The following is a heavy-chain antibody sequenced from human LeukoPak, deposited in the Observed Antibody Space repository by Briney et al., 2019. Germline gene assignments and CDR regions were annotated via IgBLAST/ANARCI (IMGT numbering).Heavy chain of an antibody. CDR2: IYSGDST. CDR3: ARVSNFDWLLSRNWFDP. J-gene: IGHJ5*02. V-gene: IGHV3-53*01. D-gene: IGHD3-9*01. Sequence: GGSLRLSCAASGFTASRNYMSWVRQAPGKGLECVSVIYSGDSTYYADSVKGRFTISRDNSKNTLYLQMNSLRAEDTAVYYCARVSNFDWLLSRNWFDPWGQGTLVTVSS. CDR1: GFTASRNY.